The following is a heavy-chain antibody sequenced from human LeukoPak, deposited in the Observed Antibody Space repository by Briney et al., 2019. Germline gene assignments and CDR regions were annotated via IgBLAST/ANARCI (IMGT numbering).Heavy chain of an antibody. Sequence: GRSLRLSCAASGFTFSIYGMHWVRQAPGKGLEWVAVIWYDGSDKYYADSVKGRFTIPRDNSKNTLYLQMNSLRVEDTAVYYCARVLGDSGWYLGWFDPWGQGTLVTVSS. J-gene: IGHJ5*02. CDR3: ARVLGDSGWYLGWFDP. CDR1: GFTFSIYG. V-gene: IGHV3-33*01. D-gene: IGHD6-19*01. CDR2: IWYDGSDK.